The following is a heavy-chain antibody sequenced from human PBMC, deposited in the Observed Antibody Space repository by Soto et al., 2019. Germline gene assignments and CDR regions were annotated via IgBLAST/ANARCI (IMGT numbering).Heavy chain of an antibody. CDR2: ISASGGAT. V-gene: IGHV3-23*01. D-gene: IGHD1-26*01. CDR1: RFTFTSYA. Sequence: GGSLRLSCVASRFTFTSYAMSWVRQAPGKGLEGVAAISASGGATIHADSVKGRLTISRDNSKNTLYLQMNSLRAEDTAVYYCAKDVEGGSLFRGAFDYWGQGTQVTVSS. CDR3: AKDVEGGSLFRGAFDY. J-gene: IGHJ4*02.